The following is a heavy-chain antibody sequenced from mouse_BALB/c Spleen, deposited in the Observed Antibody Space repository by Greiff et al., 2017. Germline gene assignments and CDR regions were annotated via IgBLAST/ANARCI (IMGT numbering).Heavy chain of an antibody. V-gene: IGHV5-4*02. Sequence: EVQLVESGGGLVKPGGSLKLSCAASGFTFSDYYMYWVRQTPEKRLEWVATISDGGSYTYYPDSVKGRFTISRDNAKNNLYLQMSSLKSEDTAMYYCARDPNYGSSSYYAMDYWGQGTSVTVSS. CDR3: ARDPNYGSSSYYAMDY. J-gene: IGHJ4*01. CDR1: GFTFSDYY. CDR2: ISDGGSYT. D-gene: IGHD1-1*01.